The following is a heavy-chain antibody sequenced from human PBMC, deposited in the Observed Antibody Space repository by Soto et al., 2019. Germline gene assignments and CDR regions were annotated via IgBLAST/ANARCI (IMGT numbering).Heavy chain of an antibody. V-gene: IGHV5-10-1*01. CDR3: ARRLYGDYGLDCFDP. D-gene: IGHD4-17*01. CDR2: IDPSDSYT. J-gene: IGHJ5*02. CDR1: GYSITSYW. Sequence: EVQLVQSGAEVKKPGESLRISCKGSGYSITSYWISWVRQMPGKGLEWMGRIDPSDSYTNYSPSFQGHVTISADKSISTAYLQWSSLKASDTAMYYCARRLYGDYGLDCFDPWGQGTLVTVSS.